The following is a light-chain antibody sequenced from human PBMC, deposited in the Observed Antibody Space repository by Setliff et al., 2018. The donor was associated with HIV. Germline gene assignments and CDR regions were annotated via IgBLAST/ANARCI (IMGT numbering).Light chain of an antibody. CDR2: DVS. Sequence: QSALTQPASVSGSPGQSITISCTGISSDVGNYNYVSWFQQHPGQAPKLLVYDVSDRPSGISDRFSGSKSGNTASLTISGLQADDEANYYCSSYTPSDARRVFGGGTKVTVL. V-gene: IGLV2-14*01. J-gene: IGLJ3*02. CDR1: SSDVGNYNY. CDR3: SSYTPSDARRV.